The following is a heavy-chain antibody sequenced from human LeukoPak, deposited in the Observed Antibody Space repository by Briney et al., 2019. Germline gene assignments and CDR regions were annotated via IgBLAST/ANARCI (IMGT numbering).Heavy chain of an antibody. D-gene: IGHD2-2*01. V-gene: IGHV4-39*01. CDR2: IYYSGST. CDR3: ARYYCSSTSCYDSDAFDI. J-gene: IGHJ3*02. Sequence: PSETLSLTCTVSGGSISSSSYYWGCIRQPPGKGLEWIGCIYYSGSTYYNPSLKSRVTISVDTSKNQFSLKLSSVTAADTAVYYCARYYCSSTSCYDSDAFDIWGQGTMVTVSS. CDR1: GGSISSSSYY.